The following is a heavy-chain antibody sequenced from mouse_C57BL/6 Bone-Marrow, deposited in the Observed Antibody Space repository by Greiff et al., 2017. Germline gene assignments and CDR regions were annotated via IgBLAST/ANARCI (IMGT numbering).Heavy chain of an antibody. V-gene: IGHV5-9-1*02. J-gene: IGHJ4*01. CDR2: ISSGGDYI. D-gene: IGHD1-1*01. CDR3: TRITTVVYYYAMDY. Sequence: LKESGEGLVKPGGSLKLSCAASGFTFSSYAMSWVRQTPEKRLEWVAYISSGGDYIYYADTVKGRFTISRDNARNTLYLQMSSLKSEDTAMYYCTRITTVVYYYAMDYWGQGTSVTVSS. CDR1: GFTFSSYA.